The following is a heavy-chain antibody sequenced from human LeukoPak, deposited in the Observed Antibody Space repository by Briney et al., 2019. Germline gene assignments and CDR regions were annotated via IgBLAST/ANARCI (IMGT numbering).Heavy chain of an antibody. CDR1: GFTFHPYS. CDR2: IDGISKSI. J-gene: IGHJ4*02. V-gene: IGHV3-21*01. D-gene: IGHD6-19*01. Sequence: PGGSLRLSCAASGFTFHPYSMNWVRQAPGKGLEWVSSIDGISKSIHYAESVKGRFTVSRDNAKNSLFLQMNSLRAEDTAVYYCARSDPFIAVAGTGYFDYWGQGTLVTVSS. CDR3: ARSDPFIAVAGTGYFDY.